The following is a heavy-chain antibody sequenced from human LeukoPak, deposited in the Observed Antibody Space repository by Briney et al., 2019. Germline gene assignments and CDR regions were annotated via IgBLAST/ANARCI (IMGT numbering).Heavy chain of an antibody. CDR2: ISGYNGDT. Sequence: EASVKVSCTASGYTFTSFAISWVRQAPGQGLEWIGWISGYNGDTNYAQKLQDRVTMTTDTSTSTAHMELRSLRSDDTAVYYCARGVYYDNSGYSDFWGQGTLVTVSS. CDR1: GYTFTSFA. V-gene: IGHV1-18*01. D-gene: IGHD3-22*01. J-gene: IGHJ4*02. CDR3: ARGVYYDNSGYSDF.